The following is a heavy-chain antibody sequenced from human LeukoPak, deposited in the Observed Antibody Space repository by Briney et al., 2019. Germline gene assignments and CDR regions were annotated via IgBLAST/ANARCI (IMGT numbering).Heavy chain of an antibody. CDR3: AGDGGFEYYFDY. D-gene: IGHD2/OR15-2a*01. CDR1: GGTFTDYG. V-gene: IGHV1-69*06. Sequence: SVKVSCKSSGGTFTDYGISWVRHAPGQGLEWMGRIIPIFTTANYAQKFQGRVTITADTSTNTAYMELTSLRSEDTAVYYCAGDGGFEYYFDYWGQGTLLTVSS. CDR2: IIPIFTTA. J-gene: IGHJ4*02.